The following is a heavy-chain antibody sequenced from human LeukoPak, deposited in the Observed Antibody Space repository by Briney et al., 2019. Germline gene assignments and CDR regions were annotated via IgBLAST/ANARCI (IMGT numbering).Heavy chain of an antibody. Sequence: SETLSLTCSVSGGSISSSSYYWGWIRQPPGKGLEWIGSIYYSRSTYYNPSLKSRVTISVDTSKNQFSLKLSSVTAADTAVYYGARHPGPTSMLKGWGEGTLVTVSS. V-gene: IGHV4-39*01. CDR2: IYYSRST. J-gene: IGHJ4*02. D-gene: IGHD2-21*01. CDR1: GGSISSSSYY. CDR3: ARHPGPTSMLKG.